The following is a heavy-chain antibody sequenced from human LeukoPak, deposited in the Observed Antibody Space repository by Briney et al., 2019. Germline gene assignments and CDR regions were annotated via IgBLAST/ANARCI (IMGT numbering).Heavy chain of an antibody. D-gene: IGHD4-17*01. V-gene: IGHV3-33*01. CDR1: GFTFSSYG. Sequence: PGGSLRLSCAASGFTFSSYGMHWVRQAPGKGLEWVAVIWYDGSNKYYADSVKGRFTISRDNSKNTLYLQMNSLRAEDTAVYYCARYYTVTTTNSFDYWGQGTLVTVSS. CDR2: IWYDGSNK. CDR3: ARYYTVTTTNSFDY. J-gene: IGHJ4*02.